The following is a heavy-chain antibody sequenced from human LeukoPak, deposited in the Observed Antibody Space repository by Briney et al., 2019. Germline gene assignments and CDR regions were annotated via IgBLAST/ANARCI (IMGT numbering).Heavy chain of an antibody. CDR1: GFTFSSYW. CDR2: ISSDGSNT. D-gene: IGHD3-10*01. J-gene: IGHJ4*02. CDR3: ARVGSGSTLDC. V-gene: IGHV3-74*01. Sequence: GESLKISCAASGFTFSSYWMHWVRQVPGKGLVWVSRISSDGSNTIYADSVRGRFTISRDNAKNTLYLQMNSLRAEDTAVYYCARVGSGSTLDCWGQGILVTVSS.